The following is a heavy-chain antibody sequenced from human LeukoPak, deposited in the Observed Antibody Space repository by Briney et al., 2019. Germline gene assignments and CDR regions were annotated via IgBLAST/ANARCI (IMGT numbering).Heavy chain of an antibody. CDR1: GYTFTSYA. V-gene: IGHV1-3*01. CDR3: ASLYCTNGVCYPDYYGMDV. Sequence: ASVKVSCKASGYTFTSYAMHWVRQAPGQRLEWMGWINAGNGNTKYSQKFQGRVTITRDTSASTAYMELSSLRSEDTAVYYCASLYCTNGVCYPDYYGMDVWGQGTTVTVSS. CDR2: INAGNGNT. D-gene: IGHD2-8*01. J-gene: IGHJ6*02.